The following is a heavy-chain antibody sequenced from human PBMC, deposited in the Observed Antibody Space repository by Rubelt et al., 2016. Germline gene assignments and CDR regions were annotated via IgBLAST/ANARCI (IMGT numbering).Heavy chain of an antibody. V-gene: IGHV3-48*01. J-gene: IGHJ4*02. CDR3: ARSGGWFGADY. D-gene: IGHD3-10*01. CDR2: ISSSSSTI. Sequence: KGLEWVSYISSSSSTIYYADSVKGRFTISRDNAKNSLYLQMNSLRAEDTAVYYCARSGGWFGADYWGQGTLVTVSS.